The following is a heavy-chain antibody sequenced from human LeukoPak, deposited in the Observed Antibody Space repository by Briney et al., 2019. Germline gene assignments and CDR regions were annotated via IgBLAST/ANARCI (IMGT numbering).Heavy chain of an antibody. CDR2: IYYSGST. D-gene: IGHD5-12*01. V-gene: IGHV4-30-4*01. Sequence: PSQTLSLTCTVSGGSISSGDYYWSWIRQPPGKGLEWIGYIYYSGSTYYNPSLKIRVTISVDTSKNQFSLKLSSVTAADTAVYYCARGGRLRWYFDLWGRGTLVTVSS. CDR3: ARGGRLRWYFDL. J-gene: IGHJ2*01. CDR1: GGSISSGDYY.